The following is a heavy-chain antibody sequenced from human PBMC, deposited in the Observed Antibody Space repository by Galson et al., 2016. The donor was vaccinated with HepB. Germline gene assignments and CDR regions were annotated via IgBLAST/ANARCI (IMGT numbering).Heavy chain of an antibody. CDR3: ARSPSDSKFDY. V-gene: IGHV1-8*01. Sequence: SVKVSCKASGYTFTNYDVNWVRQATGQGLEWMGWMNPNSGNTGNAQKFQGRATISINTSISTAYMELTSLRSEDTAIYYCARSPSDSKFDYWGQGTLVTVSS. D-gene: IGHD2-21*02. J-gene: IGHJ4*02. CDR2: MNPNSGNT. CDR1: GYTFTNYD.